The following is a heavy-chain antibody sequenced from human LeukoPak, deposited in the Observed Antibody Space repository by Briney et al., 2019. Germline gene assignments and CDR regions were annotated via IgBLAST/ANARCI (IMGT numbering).Heavy chain of an antibody. CDR1: GFTFSSSW. CDR3: AKDRLRFSY. Sequence: GGSLRLSCAASGFTFSSSWMSWVRQAPGKGLKWVANIKEDGSEKYYVDSVKGRFTISRDNAKNSLSLQMSSLRAEDTAVYYCAKDRLRFSYWGQGTLVTVSS. V-gene: IGHV3-7*03. J-gene: IGHJ4*02. CDR2: IKEDGSEK. D-gene: IGHD3-16*01.